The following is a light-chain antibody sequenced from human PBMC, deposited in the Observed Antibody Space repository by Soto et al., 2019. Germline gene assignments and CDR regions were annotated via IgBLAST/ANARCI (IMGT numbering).Light chain of an antibody. V-gene: IGLV4-69*01. J-gene: IGLJ2*01. Sequence: QLVLTQSPSASASLGASVKLTCTLSSGYSTYAIAWHQQQPEKGPRYLMKLNSDGSHSKGDGIPDRFSGSSSGAERYLTISSLQSEDEADYHCQTWGTGIEVIFGGGTKLNVL. CDR2: LNSDGSH. CDR1: SGYSTYA. CDR3: QTWGTGIEVI.